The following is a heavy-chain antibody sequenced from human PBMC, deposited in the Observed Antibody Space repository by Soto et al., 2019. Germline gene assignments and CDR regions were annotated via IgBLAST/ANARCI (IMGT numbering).Heavy chain of an antibody. J-gene: IGHJ4*02. CDR3: AKDLVSGDGLCLMDE. V-gene: IGHV3-23*01. CDR2: IYGRGGGI. CDR1: GFTFRDYA. D-gene: IGHD3-10*01. Sequence: EVQLLESGGGLVQPGGSLRLSCTASGFTFRDYAMTWVRQAPGKGLESVSGIYGRGGGIQYADSVKGRFTISRDNYRNTLYLQMNSLRDEDTAVYYCAKDLVSGDGLCLMDEWCQGTLVTVSP.